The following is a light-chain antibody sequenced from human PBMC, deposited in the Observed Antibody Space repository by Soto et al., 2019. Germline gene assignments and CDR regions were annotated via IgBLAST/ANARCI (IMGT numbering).Light chain of an antibody. CDR2: EVT. V-gene: IGLV2-14*01. J-gene: IGLJ3*02. Sequence: QSALTQPASVSGSPGQSVTISCTGTSSDVGGYDYVSWYQQYPGEAPKLIIYEVTNRPSGVSNRFSGSKSGNTASLTISGLQAEDEAVYHCSSYTSSSTLGVFGGGTQLTVL. CDR1: SSDVGGYDY. CDR3: SSYTSSSTLGV.